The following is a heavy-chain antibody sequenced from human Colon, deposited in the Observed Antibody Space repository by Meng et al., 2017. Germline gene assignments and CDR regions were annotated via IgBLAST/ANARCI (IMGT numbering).Heavy chain of an antibody. V-gene: IGHV4-34*01. CDR3: AREYGASSGELDY. Sequence: QVLLPPWAACSLQPPQLLSLTCAVYGGSFCGYYWNWFRQSPGKGLEWIGQINHSGRTIYNPSLKSRVTTSIDTSKNQFSLNLRSVTAADTAVYYCAREYGASSGELDYWGQGTLVTVSS. CDR2: INHSGRT. CDR1: GGSFCGYY. J-gene: IGHJ4*02. D-gene: IGHD6-6*01.